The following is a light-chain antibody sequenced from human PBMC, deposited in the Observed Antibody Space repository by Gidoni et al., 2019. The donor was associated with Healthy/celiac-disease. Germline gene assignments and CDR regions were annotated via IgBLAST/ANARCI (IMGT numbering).Light chain of an antibody. Sequence: EIVLTQSPATLSLSPGERATLSCRASQSVSSYLAWYQQTPGQAPRLLIYDASNRATGIPARFSGSGSGTDFTLTISSLEPEDFAVYYCQPRSNWPITFGQGTRLEIE. V-gene: IGKV3-11*01. CDR3: QPRSNWPIT. J-gene: IGKJ5*01. CDR1: QSVSSY. CDR2: DAS.